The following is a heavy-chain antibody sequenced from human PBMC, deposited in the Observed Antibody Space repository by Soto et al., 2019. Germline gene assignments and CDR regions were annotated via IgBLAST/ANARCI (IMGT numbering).Heavy chain of an antibody. Sequence: QVQLQESGPGLVKPSQTLSLTCTVSCGSISSGGYYWSWIRQHPGKGLEWIWYIYYSGSTYYNPSSKSRVTTSVDTSKNQFSLKLSSVTAADTAVYYCARARDSSGYYLDYWGQGTLVTVSS. D-gene: IGHD3-22*01. V-gene: IGHV4-31*03. CDR3: ARARDSSGYYLDY. CDR2: IYYSGST. J-gene: IGHJ4*02. CDR1: CGSISSGGYY.